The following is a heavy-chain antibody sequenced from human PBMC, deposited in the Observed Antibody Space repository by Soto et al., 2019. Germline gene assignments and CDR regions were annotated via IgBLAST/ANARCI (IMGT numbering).Heavy chain of an antibody. Sequence: ASVKVSCKASGYTFTSYGISWVRQAPGQGLEWMGWISAYNGNTNYAQKLQGRVTMTTDTSTSTAYMELRSLRSDDTAVYYCARDRQAPRITMVRGVIGYGMDVWGQGTTVTVSS. CDR3: ARDRQAPRITMVRGVIGYGMDV. D-gene: IGHD3-10*01. CDR2: ISAYNGNT. J-gene: IGHJ6*02. V-gene: IGHV1-18*01. CDR1: GYTFTSYG.